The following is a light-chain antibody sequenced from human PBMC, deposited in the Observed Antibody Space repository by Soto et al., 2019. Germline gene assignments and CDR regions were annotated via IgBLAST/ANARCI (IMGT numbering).Light chain of an antibody. CDR2: EGH. V-gene: IGLV2-23*01. Sequence: QSALAQPASVSGSPGQSITISCTGTSGFVGSFSLVSWYQQHPVKAPKVMISEGHMRPSGVPDRFSGSPSVNTASLKISGLQAEDEADYDCFLYIVATTSVFGHVTKLNVL. J-gene: IGLJ1*01. CDR3: FLYIVATTSV. CDR1: SGFVGSFSL.